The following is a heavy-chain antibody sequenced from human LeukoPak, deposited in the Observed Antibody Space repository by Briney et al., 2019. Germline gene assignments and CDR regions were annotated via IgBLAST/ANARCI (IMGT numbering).Heavy chain of an antibody. Sequence: GGSLRLSCEASRLSISSYGMTWVRQAPGKGLEWVAYIKEGGSEKFYVGSVKGRFTISRDNARKSVYLQMHSLRVEDTAVYYCARGAGVFFDNWGQGTLVTVSS. CDR3: ARGAGVFFDN. J-gene: IGHJ4*02. D-gene: IGHD3-10*01. V-gene: IGHV3-7*01. CDR2: IKEGGSEK. CDR1: RLSISSYG.